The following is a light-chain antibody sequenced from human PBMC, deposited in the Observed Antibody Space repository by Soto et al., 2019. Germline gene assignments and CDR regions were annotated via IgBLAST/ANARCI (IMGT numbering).Light chain of an antibody. CDR2: AAS. Sequence: DIQLTQSPSSLSASLGDRVTITCRASQDIKKFLAWYQQRPGKVRDILIYAASTLRSGVPSRFSGNASGTDFSFTISSLQPEDVETYYCQKYDRAPAMFGQGTKVDIK. V-gene: IGKV1-27*01. J-gene: IGKJ1*01. CDR3: QKYDRAPAM. CDR1: QDIKKF.